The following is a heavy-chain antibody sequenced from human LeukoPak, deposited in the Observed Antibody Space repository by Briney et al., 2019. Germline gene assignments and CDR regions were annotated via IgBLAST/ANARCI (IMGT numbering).Heavy chain of an antibody. CDR1: GFRFDVYG. V-gene: IGHV3-20*01. D-gene: IGHD6-19*01. J-gene: IGHJ4*02. Sequence: GSLRLSCAASGFRFDVYGMSWVRQSPGKGLEWVAGLNGNGNSPGYADSVQGRFIISRDNAKNSLYLQMHSLRAEDTAVYHCARDTISDWASDFWGQGTLVTVSS. CDR3: ARDTISDWASDF. CDR2: LNGNGNSP.